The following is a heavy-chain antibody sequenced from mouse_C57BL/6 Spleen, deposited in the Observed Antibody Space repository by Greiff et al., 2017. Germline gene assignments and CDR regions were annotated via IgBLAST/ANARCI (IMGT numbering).Heavy chain of an antibody. J-gene: IGHJ2*01. D-gene: IGHD1-1*01. Sequence: VQLQQPGAELVRPGSSVKLSCKASGYTFTSYWMDWVKQRPGQGLEWIGNIYPSDSETHYNQKFKDKATLTVDKSCSTAYMQLSSLTSEDSAVYYCARQGIYYYGSSLRFWGQGTTLTVSS. V-gene: IGHV1-61*01. CDR2: IYPSDSET. CDR3: ARQGIYYYGSSLRF. CDR1: GYTFTSYW.